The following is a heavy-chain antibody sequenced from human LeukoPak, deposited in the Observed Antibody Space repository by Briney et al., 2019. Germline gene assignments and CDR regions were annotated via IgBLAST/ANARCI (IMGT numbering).Heavy chain of an antibody. CDR3: TRHDYYYGMDV. V-gene: IGHV3-73*01. Sequence: GGSLRLSCAASGFSFSSYAMSWVRQASGKGLEWVGRIRSKANSYATAYAASVKGRFTISRDDSKNTAYLQMNSLKTEDTAVYYCTRHDYYYGMDVWGQGTTVTVSS. CDR1: GFSFSSYA. CDR2: IRSKANSYAT. J-gene: IGHJ6*02.